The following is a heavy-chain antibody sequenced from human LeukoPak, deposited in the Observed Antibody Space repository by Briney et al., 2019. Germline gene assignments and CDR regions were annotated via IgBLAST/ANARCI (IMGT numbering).Heavy chain of an antibody. J-gene: IGHJ4*02. D-gene: IGHD5-24*01. CDR1: VFTFSIYW. CDR3: ARVMTTMWGYDY. CDR2: ITGDGRNT. Sequence: GGSLTLSCAASVFTFSIYWVHWLRQAPGKGLVWVSRITGDGRNTTCADSVRGRFTISRDNAKNTLYLQMNSQRAEDTAVYYCARVMTTMWGYDYWGQGALVTVSS. V-gene: IGHV3-74*01.